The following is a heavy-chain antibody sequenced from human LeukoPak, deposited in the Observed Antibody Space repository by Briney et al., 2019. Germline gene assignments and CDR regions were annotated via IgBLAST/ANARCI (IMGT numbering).Heavy chain of an antibody. CDR3: ARDSGTTGEVKFDP. J-gene: IGHJ5*02. CDR2: IYYSGST. V-gene: IGHV4-59*12. D-gene: IGHD3-10*01. Sequence: SETLSLTCTVSGGSISSYYWSWIRQPPGKGLEWIGYIYYSGSTNYNPSLKSRVTISVDTSKNQFSLKLSSVTAADTAMYYCARDSGTTGEVKFDPWGQGTLVTVSS. CDR1: GGSISSYY.